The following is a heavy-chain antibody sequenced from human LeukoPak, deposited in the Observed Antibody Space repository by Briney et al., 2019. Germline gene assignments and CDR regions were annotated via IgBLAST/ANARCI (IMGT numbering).Heavy chain of an antibody. D-gene: IGHD6-13*01. J-gene: IGHJ5*02. CDR2: ISGSGGST. Sequence: GGSLRLSCAASGFTFSSDAMSWVRQAPGKGLEWVSAISGSGGSTYYADSVKGRFTISGDNSKNTLYLQMNSLRAEDTAVYYCAKLWSSSWYPGADPWGQGTLVTVSS. CDR1: GFTFSSDA. CDR3: AKLWSSSWYPGADP. V-gene: IGHV3-23*01.